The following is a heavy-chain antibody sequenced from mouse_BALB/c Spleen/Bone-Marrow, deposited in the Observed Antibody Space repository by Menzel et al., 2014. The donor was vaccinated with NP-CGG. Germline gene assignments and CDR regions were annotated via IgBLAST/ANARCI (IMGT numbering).Heavy chain of an antibody. CDR1: GFDFSRYW. CDR3: ASYDYDDVSYAMDY. V-gene: IGHV4-1*02. D-gene: IGHD2-4*01. J-gene: IGHJ4*01. Sequence: DVKLQESGGGLVQPGGSLKLSCAASGFDFSRYWMSWVRQAPGKGLEWIGEINPDSSTINYTPSLKDKFIISRDNAKNTLYLQMNKVRSEDTALYYCASYDYDDVSYAMDYWGQGTSATVSS. CDR2: INPDSSTI.